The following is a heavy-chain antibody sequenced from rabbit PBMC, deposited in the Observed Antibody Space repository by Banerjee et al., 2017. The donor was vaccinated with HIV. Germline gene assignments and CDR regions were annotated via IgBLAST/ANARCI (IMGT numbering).Heavy chain of an antibody. V-gene: IGHV1S45*01. Sequence: QEQLEESGGDLVKPGASLTLTCTASGFDFSSSYWICWVRQAPGKGLELIACIYTGSSGSTYYASWAKGRFTISKTSSTTVTLQMTSLTAEDTATYFCGRNYGTADRYGMDLWGQGTLVTVS. D-gene: IGHD7-1*01. CDR3: GRNYGTADRYGMDL. J-gene: IGHJ6*01. CDR1: GFDFSSSYW. CDR2: IYTGSSGST.